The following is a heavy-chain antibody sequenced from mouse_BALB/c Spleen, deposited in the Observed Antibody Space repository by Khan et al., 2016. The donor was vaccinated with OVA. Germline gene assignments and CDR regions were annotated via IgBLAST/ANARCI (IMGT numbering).Heavy chain of an antibody. J-gene: IGHJ3*01. V-gene: IGHV1-87*01. CDR2: IYPGDGDS. Sequence: VQLQESGAELARPGASVKLSCKASGYTFTSYWMQWVKQRPGQGLEWIGAIYPGDGDSRYKQKFKGKATLTADKSSSTAYMQLSSLASEDSAVYYCARSDDGYYAGFAYWGQGTLVTVSA. CDR1: GYTFTSYW. CDR3: ARSDDGYYAGFAY. D-gene: IGHD2-3*01.